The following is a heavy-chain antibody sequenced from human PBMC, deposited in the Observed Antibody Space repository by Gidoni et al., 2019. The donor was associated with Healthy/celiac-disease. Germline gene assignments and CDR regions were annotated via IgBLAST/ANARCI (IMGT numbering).Heavy chain of an antibody. Sequence: GGLIQPGGSLRLSCAAPGFTVSSNYMSWVRQAPGKGLEWVSVIYSGGSTYYADSVKGRFTISRDNCKNTLYLQMNSLRAEDTAVYYCARPASSGLPGPFGYWGQGTLVTVSS. CDR3: ARPASSGLPGPFGY. V-gene: IGHV3-53*01. CDR1: GFTVSSNY. J-gene: IGHJ4*02. D-gene: IGHD6-19*01. CDR2: IYSGGST.